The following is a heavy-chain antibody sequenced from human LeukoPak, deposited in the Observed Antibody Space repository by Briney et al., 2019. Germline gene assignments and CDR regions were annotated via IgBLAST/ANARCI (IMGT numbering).Heavy chain of an antibody. Sequence: PSETLSLTCTVSGGSISNYYWTWMRQSPGKGLEWIGYINYSGSTSYNPSLKSRVSMSVDTSKNQFSLNLNSVTAADAAVYYCARQIGSKNAFDVWGQGTMVTVSS. D-gene: IGHD4-11*01. V-gene: IGHV4-59*08. CDR1: GGSISNYY. CDR3: ARQIGSKNAFDV. J-gene: IGHJ3*01. CDR2: INYSGST.